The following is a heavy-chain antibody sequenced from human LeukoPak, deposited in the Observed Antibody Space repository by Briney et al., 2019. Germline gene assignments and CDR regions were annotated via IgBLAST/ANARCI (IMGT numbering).Heavy chain of an antibody. CDR1: GYTFTNYY. V-gene: IGHV1-2*02. D-gene: IGHD1-26*01. CDR2: INPKSGGT. Sequence: ASVKVSCKASGYTFTNYYIHWVRQAPGQGLEWMGWINPKSGGTSYAQKFQDKVTMTRDTSISTAHMELSRLRSDDTAVYYCARDPIVGATISGYYGMDVWGQGTTVTVSS. CDR3: ARDPIVGATISGYYGMDV. J-gene: IGHJ6*02.